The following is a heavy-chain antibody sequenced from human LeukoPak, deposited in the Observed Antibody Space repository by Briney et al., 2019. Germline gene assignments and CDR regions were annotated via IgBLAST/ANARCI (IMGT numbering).Heavy chain of an antibody. CDR1: GYTFTSYY. Sequence: GASVKVSCKASGYTFTSYYMHWMRQAPGQGLEWMGIINPSGGSTSYAQKFQGRVTMTRDTSASTAYMELSSLRSEDTAVYYCARGLAYCGGDCYSSWFDPWGQGTLVTVSS. D-gene: IGHD2-21*02. V-gene: IGHV1-46*01. CDR3: ARGLAYCGGDCYSSWFDP. J-gene: IGHJ5*02. CDR2: INPSGGST.